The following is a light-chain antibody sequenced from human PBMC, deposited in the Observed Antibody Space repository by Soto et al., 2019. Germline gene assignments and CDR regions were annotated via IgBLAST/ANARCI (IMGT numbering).Light chain of an antibody. V-gene: IGKV3-20*01. CDR3: QQYGSAPRT. CDR2: GAF. Sequence: EIGMTQTPATLSVSPGEIATLSCRASPSVSSNFVAWYQQKPGQAPRLLISGAFNRDTGVPDRFSGGGSGTDFTLTISRLEAEDFAVYYCQQYGSAPRTFGQGTKVDI. J-gene: IGKJ1*01. CDR1: PSVSSNF.